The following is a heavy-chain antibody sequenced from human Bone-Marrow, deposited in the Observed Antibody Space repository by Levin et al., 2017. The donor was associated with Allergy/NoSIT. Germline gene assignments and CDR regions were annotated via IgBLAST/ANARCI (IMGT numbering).Heavy chain of an antibody. Sequence: ASVKVSCKASGYTFTNNDINWVRQAPGQGLEWMGWMNPLNGNTGYAQKFQGRVTMTRSTSMSTAYMELSSLTSEDTAVYYCARGGQLALTTEAFDIWGQGTMVTVSS. D-gene: IGHD3-22*01. J-gene: IGHJ3*02. CDR1: GYTFTNND. V-gene: IGHV1-8*01. CDR2: MNPLNGNT. CDR3: ARGGQLALTTEAFDI.